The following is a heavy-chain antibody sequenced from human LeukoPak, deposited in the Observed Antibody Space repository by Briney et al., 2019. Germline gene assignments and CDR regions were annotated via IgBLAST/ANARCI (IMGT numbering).Heavy chain of an antibody. V-gene: IGHV1-2*02. CDR3: ARDGSYYGSGSLGSPFDP. CDR2: INPNSGGT. CDR1: GYTFTGYY. J-gene: IGHJ5*02. D-gene: IGHD3-10*01. Sequence: ASVKVSCKASGYTFTGYYMHWVRQAPGQGLEWMGWINPNSGGTNYAQKFQGRVTMTRDTSISTAYMELSRLRSDDTAVYYCARDGSYYGSGSLGSPFDPWGQGTLVTVSS.